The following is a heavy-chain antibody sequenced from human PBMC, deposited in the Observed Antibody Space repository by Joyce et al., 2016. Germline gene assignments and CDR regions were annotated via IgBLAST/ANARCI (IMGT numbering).Heavy chain of an antibody. D-gene: IGHD6-13*01. CDR2: IHHSGNT. CDR1: GGSISSNDW. J-gene: IGHJ5*02. Sequence: QVQLQESGPGLVKPSGTLSLTCAVSGGSISSNDWWSWVRQPPGKGLEWIGEIHHSGNTNYNPSLNSRVTISVDKSKNEFSLKVTSVTAADTAVYYCAKYSSNWNWFDPWGQGTLATVSS. V-gene: IGHV4-4*02. CDR3: AKYSSNWNWFDP.